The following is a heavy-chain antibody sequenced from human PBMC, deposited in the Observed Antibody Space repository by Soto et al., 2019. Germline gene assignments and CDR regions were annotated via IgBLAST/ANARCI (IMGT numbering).Heavy chain of an antibody. CDR3: AKGGRQWLVTSDFNY. V-gene: IGHV3-30*18. J-gene: IGHJ4*02. D-gene: IGHD6-19*01. Sequence: VQLVESGGGVVQPGRSLRLSCAASGFTFSDYAMHWVRQAPGKGLELVAVVSHDGRNTHYADSVKGRFTIARDSSKNTVSLEITSLRAEDTAVYYCAKGGRQWLVTSDFNYWGQGALVTVSS. CDR1: GFTFSDYA. CDR2: VSHDGRNT.